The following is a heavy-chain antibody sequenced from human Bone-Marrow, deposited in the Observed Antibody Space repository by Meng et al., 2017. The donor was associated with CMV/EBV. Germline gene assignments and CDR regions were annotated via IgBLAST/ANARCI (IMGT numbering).Heavy chain of an antibody. CDR2: INHSGST. CDR3: ARGRYSSSWFVY. D-gene: IGHD6-6*01. J-gene: IGHJ4*01. Sequence: SETLSLTCAVFGGSFSGYYWSWIRQPPGKGLEWIGEINHSGSTNYNPSLKSRVTISVDTSKKQFSLNLSSVTAADTAVYYCARGRYSSSWFVYWGPGTLVTVSS. V-gene: IGHV4-34*01. CDR1: GGSFSGYY.